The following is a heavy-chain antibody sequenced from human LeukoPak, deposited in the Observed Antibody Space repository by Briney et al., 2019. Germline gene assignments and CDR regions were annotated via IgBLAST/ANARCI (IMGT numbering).Heavy chain of an antibody. J-gene: IGHJ4*02. Sequence: PGGSPRLSCAASGFTFSSYGMSWVRQAPGKGLEWVSGISGSGGSTYYADSVKGRLTISRDNSKNTLYLQMNSLRAEDTAVYYCAKHVLGSSGPIDYWGQGTLVTVSS. V-gene: IGHV3-23*01. CDR1: GFTFSSYG. CDR3: AKHVLGSSGPIDY. CDR2: ISGSGGST. D-gene: IGHD6-19*01.